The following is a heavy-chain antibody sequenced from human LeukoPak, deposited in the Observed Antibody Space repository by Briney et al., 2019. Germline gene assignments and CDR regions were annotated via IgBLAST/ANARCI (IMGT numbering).Heavy chain of an antibody. Sequence: SETLSLTCTVSGGSIGSYYWTWIRQPPEKTLEWIGFVYHTGSTSYNPSLKSRVTISVDTSRNQFSPKLNSVTAADTAVYYCASRESSYALHMWGQGTMVTVSS. CDR2: VYHTGST. V-gene: IGHV4-59*01. J-gene: IGHJ3*02. CDR1: GGSIGSYY. D-gene: IGHD1-26*01. CDR3: ASRESSYALHM.